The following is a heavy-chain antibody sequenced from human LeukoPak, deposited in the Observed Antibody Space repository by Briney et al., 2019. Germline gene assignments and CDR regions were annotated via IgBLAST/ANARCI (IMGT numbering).Heavy chain of an antibody. J-gene: IGHJ5*02. Sequence: GGSLRLSCAASGIAFSSSWMHWVRQAPGKGLVWVSRISSDGSNIIYADSVKGRFTISRDNAKNTLYLQMNSLRAEDTAVYYCVRDQSVRGTTTVDLWGQGTLVTVSS. V-gene: IGHV3-74*01. CDR3: VRDQSVRGTTTVDL. CDR2: ISSDGSNI. D-gene: IGHD1-26*01. CDR1: GIAFSSSW.